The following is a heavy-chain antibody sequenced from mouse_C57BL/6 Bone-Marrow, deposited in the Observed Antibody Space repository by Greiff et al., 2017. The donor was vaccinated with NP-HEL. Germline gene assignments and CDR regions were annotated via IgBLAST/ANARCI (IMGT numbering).Heavy chain of an antibody. CDR2: INPYNGGT. Sequence: EVQRVESGPVLVKPGASVKMSCKASGYTFTDYYMNWVKQSHGKSLEWIGVINPYNGGTSYNQKFNGKATLTVDKSSSTAYMELNSLTSEDSAVYYCARVRWLLRKGYYFDYWGQGTTLTVSS. CDR1: GYTFTDYY. CDR3: ARVRWLLRKGYYFDY. J-gene: IGHJ2*01. V-gene: IGHV1-19*01. D-gene: IGHD2-3*01.